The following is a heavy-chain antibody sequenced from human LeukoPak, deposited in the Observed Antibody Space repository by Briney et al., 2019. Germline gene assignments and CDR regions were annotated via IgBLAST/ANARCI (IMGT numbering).Heavy chain of an antibody. D-gene: IGHD1-7*01. J-gene: IGHJ4*02. CDR2: ISSSSSYI. Sequence: GGSLRLPCAASGFTFSSYSMNWVRQAPGKGLEWVSSISSSSSYIYYADSVKGRFTISRDNAKNSLYLQMNSLRAEDTAVYYCARAPYNWNYESDYWGQGTLVTVSS. V-gene: IGHV3-21*01. CDR1: GFTFSSYS. CDR3: ARAPYNWNYESDY.